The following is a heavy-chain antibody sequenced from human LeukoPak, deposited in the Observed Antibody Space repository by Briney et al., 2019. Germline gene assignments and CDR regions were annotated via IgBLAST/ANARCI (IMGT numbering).Heavy chain of an antibody. D-gene: IGHD3-10*01. CDR3: ARGGGAGSYYKRELDY. J-gene: IGHJ4*02. V-gene: IGHV3-7*01. CDR2: IKEDGSAK. CDR1: GITFSNSW. Sequence: QPGGSLRLSCAASGITFSNSWMCRVRQAPGKGLDWVANIKEDGSAKSYASCVKGRFTMSRDNVNNSLYLQMNSLRAEDTAVYYCARGGGAGSYYKRELDYWGQGTVVTVSS.